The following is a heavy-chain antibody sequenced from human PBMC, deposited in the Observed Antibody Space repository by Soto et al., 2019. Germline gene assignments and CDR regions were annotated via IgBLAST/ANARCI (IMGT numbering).Heavy chain of an antibody. CDR3: ARLRFGDY. Sequence: EVQLVESGGGLVQPGGSLRLTCAVSGFTFSSYWMTWVRQAPGKGLEWVANIKQDGSEKYYVDSMKGRFTISRDNAKNSLYLQMNSLRAEDTAMYYCARLRFGDYWGQGTLITVSS. V-gene: IGHV3-7*01. CDR1: GFTFSSYW. D-gene: IGHD3-3*01. CDR2: IKQDGSEK. J-gene: IGHJ4*02.